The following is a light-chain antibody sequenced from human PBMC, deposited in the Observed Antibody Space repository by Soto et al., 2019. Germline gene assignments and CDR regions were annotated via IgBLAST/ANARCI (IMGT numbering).Light chain of an antibody. CDR3: QQYGSSPRT. J-gene: IGKJ1*01. CDR1: QTVSSSY. CDR2: GAS. V-gene: IGKV3-20*01. Sequence: EIVLTQSPGTLSLSPGERATLSCRASQTVSSSYLAWYQQKLGQAPRLLIYGASNRATGIPDRFSGSGSGTDFTLTVSRLEPEDVAVYYCQQYGSSPRTFGQGTKVEI.